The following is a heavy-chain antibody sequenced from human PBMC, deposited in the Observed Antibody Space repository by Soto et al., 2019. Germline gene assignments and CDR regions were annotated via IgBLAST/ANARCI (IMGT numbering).Heavy chain of an antibody. CDR1: GGSISSGDYY. CDR2: IYYSGST. D-gene: IGHD3-3*01. J-gene: IGHJ6*02. Sequence: QVQLQESGPGLVKPSQTLSLTCTVSGGSISSGDYYWSWIRQPPGKGLEWIGYIYYSGSTYYNPSLKSRVTISVDTSKNQFSLKLSSVTAADTAVYYCASSIPIDYDFGSSDGMDVWGQGTTVTVSS. CDR3: ASSIPIDYDFGSSDGMDV. V-gene: IGHV4-30-4*01.